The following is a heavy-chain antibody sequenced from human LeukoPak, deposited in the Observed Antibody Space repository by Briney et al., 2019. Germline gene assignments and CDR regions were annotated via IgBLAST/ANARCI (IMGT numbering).Heavy chain of an antibody. V-gene: IGHV4-39*01. CDR2: IYYSGST. CDR3: ARAKHSPNYFYGMDV. D-gene: IGHD2-21*01. CDR1: GGSISSSSYY. Sequence: SETLSLTCTVSGGSISSSSYYWGWLRQPPGKGLEWIGSIYYSGSTYYNPSLKSRVTISVDTSKNQFSLKLSSVTAADTAAYYCARAKHSPNYFYGMDVWGQGTTVTVSS. J-gene: IGHJ6*02.